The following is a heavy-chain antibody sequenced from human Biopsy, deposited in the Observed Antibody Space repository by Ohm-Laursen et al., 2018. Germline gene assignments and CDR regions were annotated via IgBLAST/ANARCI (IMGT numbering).Heavy chain of an antibody. CDR1: GHSVGNYG. V-gene: IGHV1-18*01. Sequence: AYGHSVGNYGVACVSQPPRQGLEWMGWISAYNNNNTNYAQKVQGRVTMTAGTSKDIAYMELRSLRSDDTAIYYCARDRYRWDIAAVVAAHYNEKYYALDVWGQGTTVTVSS. D-gene: IGHD2-15*01. J-gene: IGHJ6*02. CDR3: ARDRYRWDIAAVVAAHYNEKYYALDV. CDR2: ISAYNNNNT.